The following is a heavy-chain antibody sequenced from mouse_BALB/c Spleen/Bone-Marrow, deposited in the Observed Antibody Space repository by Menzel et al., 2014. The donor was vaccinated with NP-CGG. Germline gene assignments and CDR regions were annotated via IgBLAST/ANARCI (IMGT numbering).Heavy chain of an antibody. Sequence: QLQQSGAELVKPGASVKLSCTASGFNIKDTYMHWVKQRPEQGLEWIGRIDPANGNTKYDPKFQGKATITADTSSNTAYLQLSSLTSEDTAVYYCALLLRYYAMDYWGQGTSVTVSS. V-gene: IGHV14-3*02. J-gene: IGHJ4*01. CDR1: GFNIKDTY. CDR2: IDPANGNT. CDR3: ALLLRYYAMDY. D-gene: IGHD1-1*01.